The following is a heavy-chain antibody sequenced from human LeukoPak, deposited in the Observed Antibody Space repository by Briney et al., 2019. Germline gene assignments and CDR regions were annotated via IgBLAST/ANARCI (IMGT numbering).Heavy chain of an antibody. CDR3: ARNWELDY. CDR1: GYTFTNYD. Sequence: ASVKVSCKASGYTFTNYDISWVRHAPGQGLEWMGWISTYNGNTNYAQNLQGRVSMTTDTSTTTAYMELRSLRSDDTAVYYCARNWELDYWGQGTLVTVSS. J-gene: IGHJ4*02. CDR2: ISTYNGNT. D-gene: IGHD1-26*01. V-gene: IGHV1-18*01.